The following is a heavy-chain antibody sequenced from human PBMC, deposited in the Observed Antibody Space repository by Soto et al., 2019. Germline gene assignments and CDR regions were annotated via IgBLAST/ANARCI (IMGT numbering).Heavy chain of an antibody. D-gene: IGHD3-10*01. V-gene: IGHV1-69*01. CDR1: GVSFNNNG. Sequence: QVQLVQSGAEVKKPGSSVNVSCKTSGVSFNNNGIGWVRQAPGHGLEWIGGVSPPFRTSNYARKFQGRISITADASTGTVNMELSSLTSEDTAQYYCARVLYYGSGSYSPYGMDVWGQGTTVTVSS. J-gene: IGHJ6*02. CDR2: VSPPFRTS. CDR3: ARVLYYGSGSYSPYGMDV.